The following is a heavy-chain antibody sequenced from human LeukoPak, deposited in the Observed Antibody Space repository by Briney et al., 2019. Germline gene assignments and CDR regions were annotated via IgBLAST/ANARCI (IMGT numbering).Heavy chain of an antibody. CDR1: GFTFSSYA. V-gene: IGHV3-23*01. CDR3: AKDRKLGTYFDY. CDR2: MSGSGGST. Sequence: PGGSLRLSCAASGFTFSSYAMSWVRQAPGKGLEWVSAMSGSGGSTYYADSVKGRFTISRDNSKNTLYLQMNSLRAEDTAVYYCAKDRKLGTYFDYWGQGTLVTVSS. D-gene: IGHD7-27*01. J-gene: IGHJ4*02.